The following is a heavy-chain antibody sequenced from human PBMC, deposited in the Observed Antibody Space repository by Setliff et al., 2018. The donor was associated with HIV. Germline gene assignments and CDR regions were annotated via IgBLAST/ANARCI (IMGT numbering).Heavy chain of an antibody. J-gene: IGHJ4*02. CDR3: ARESYFYYFDY. D-gene: IGHD3-10*01. CDR2: IYTSGST. V-gene: IGHV4-61*02. Sequence: SETLSLTCTVSGGSISSGTYYWSWIRQPAGKALEWIGRIYTSGSTNYNPSLKSRVTISVDTSKNQFSLRLSSVTAADAAVYYCARESYFYYFDYWGQGTPVTVSS. CDR1: GGSISSGTYY.